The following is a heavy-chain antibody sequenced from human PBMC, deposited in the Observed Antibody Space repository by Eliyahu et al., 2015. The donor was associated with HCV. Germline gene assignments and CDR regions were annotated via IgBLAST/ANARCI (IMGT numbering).Heavy chain of an antibody. CDR3: AREMGLWFGESTDY. CDR1: GFXVSSNX. D-gene: IGHD3-10*01. J-gene: IGHJ4*02. Sequence: EVQLVESGGGLVQPGGSXXLSCAAXGFXVSSNXXSWXRQXPGKGLEXVSVIYSGGSTYYADSVKGRFTISRDNSKNTLYLQMNSLRAEDTAVYYCAREMGLWFGESTDYWGQGTLVTVSS. V-gene: IGHV3-66*02. CDR2: IYSGGST.